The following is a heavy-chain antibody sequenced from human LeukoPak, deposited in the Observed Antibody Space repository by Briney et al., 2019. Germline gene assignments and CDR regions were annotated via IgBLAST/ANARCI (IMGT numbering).Heavy chain of an antibody. V-gene: IGHV3-33*01. CDR1: GFTFSRYG. CDR3: ARESGYNPGPVAFDI. D-gene: IGHD5-24*01. J-gene: IGHJ3*02. Sequence: GGSLRLSCSGTGFTFSRYGIHWVRQAPGEGLEWVTVIRYDGGEEYYAGSVRGRFTISRDNSKNTVYLQMNNLRAEDTALYYCARESGYNPGPVAFDIWGQGTTVTVSS. CDR2: IRYDGGEE.